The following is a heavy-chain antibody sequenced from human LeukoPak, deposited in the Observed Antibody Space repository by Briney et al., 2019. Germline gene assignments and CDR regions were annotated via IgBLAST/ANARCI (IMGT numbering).Heavy chain of an antibody. CDR1: GYSFTSYW. V-gene: IGHV5-51*01. J-gene: IGHJ3*02. CDR3: ARHLGASRDAFDI. Sequence: GESLQISCKGSGYSFTSYWIGWVRQMPGKGLEWVGIIYPGDSDTRYSPSFQGQVTISADKSISTAYLQWSSLKASDTAMYYCARHLGASRDAFDIWGQGTMVTVSS. D-gene: IGHD1-26*01. CDR2: IYPGDSDT.